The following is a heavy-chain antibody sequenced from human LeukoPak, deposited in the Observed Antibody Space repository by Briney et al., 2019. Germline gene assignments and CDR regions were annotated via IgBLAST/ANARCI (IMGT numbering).Heavy chain of an antibody. CDR1: GGSISSGDYY. J-gene: IGHJ6*02. V-gene: IGHV4-30-4*01. Sequence: SQTLSLTCTVSGGSISSGDYYWSWIRQPPGKGLEWIGYIYYSGSTYYNPSLKSRVTISLDTSQDQFSLKLTSGTAADTAVYYCARDLKVGARYYYYYGMDVWGQGTTVTVSS. D-gene: IGHD1-26*01. CDR2: IYYSGST. CDR3: ARDLKVGARYYYYYGMDV.